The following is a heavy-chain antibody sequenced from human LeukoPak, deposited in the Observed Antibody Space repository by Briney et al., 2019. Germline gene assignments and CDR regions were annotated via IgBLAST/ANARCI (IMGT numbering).Heavy chain of an antibody. CDR2: LIPIFGTA. V-gene: IGHV1-69*05. CDR3: ARVLGDGDYVLDY. J-gene: IGHJ4*02. D-gene: IGHD4-17*01. CDR1: GGTFGSYA. Sequence: SVKVSCKASGGTFGSYAISWVRQAPGQGLEWMGGLIPIFGTANYAQKFQGRVTITTDEPTSTAYMELSSLRSEDTAVYYCARVLGDGDYVLDYWGQGTLVAVSS.